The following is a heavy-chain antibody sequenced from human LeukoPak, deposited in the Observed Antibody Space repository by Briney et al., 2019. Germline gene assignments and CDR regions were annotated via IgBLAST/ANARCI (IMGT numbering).Heavy chain of an antibody. CDR2: ISSSRSTI. CDR1: GFTFSTYS. Sequence: GGSLRLSCAASGFTFSTYSMNWVRQAPGKGLEWVSYISSSRSTIYYADSVKGRFTISRDNAKNSLYLQMNSLRAEDTAVYYCAELGITMIGGVWGKGTTVTISS. V-gene: IGHV3-48*01. J-gene: IGHJ6*04. CDR3: AELGITMIGGV. D-gene: IGHD3-10*02.